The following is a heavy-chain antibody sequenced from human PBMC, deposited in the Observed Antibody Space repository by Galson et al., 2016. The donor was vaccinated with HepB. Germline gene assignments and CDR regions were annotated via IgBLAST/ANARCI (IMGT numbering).Heavy chain of an antibody. D-gene: IGHD1-7*01. V-gene: IGHV1-46*01. CDR1: GFTFTRDY. CDR2: INPSGGST. CDR3: ARESGMTATTFDY. Sequence: SVKVSCKASGFTFTRDYLHWVRQAPGQGLEWMGIINPSGGSTKYDQKFQGRVTMTSDLSSSTIYMELRSLASEDTAVYYCARESGMTATTFDYWGQGTLVTVSS. J-gene: IGHJ4*02.